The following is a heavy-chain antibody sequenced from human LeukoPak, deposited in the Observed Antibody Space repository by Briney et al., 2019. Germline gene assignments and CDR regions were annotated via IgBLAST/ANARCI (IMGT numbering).Heavy chain of an antibody. CDR2: INHSGST. CDR3: ARSGRGITTVRGVRFPFDY. D-gene: IGHD3-10*01. V-gene: IGHV4-34*01. J-gene: IGHJ4*02. Sequence: SETLSLTCAVYGGSFSGYYWSWIRQPPGKGLEWIGEINHSGSTNYNPSLKSRVTISVDTSKNQFSLKLSSVTAADTAVYYCARSGRGITTVRGVRFPFDYWGQGTLVTVSS. CDR1: GGSFSGYY.